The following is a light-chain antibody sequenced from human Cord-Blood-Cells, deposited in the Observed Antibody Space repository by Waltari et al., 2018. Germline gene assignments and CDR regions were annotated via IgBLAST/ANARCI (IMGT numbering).Light chain of an antibody. CDR1: QSISSY. CDR2: AAS. Sequence: DIQMTQSPSSLSASVGDRVTITCRASQSISSYLNWYQQKPGKAPKLLIYAASSLQSGFASRFSGSGSGTDFTRTISSLQPEDFATYCCQKSYSTPYSFGQVTKVEIK. J-gene: IGKJ2*03. V-gene: IGKV1-39*01. CDR3: QKSYSTPYS.